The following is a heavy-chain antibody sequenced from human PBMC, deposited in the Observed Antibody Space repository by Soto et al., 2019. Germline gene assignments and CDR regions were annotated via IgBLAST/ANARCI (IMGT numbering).Heavy chain of an antibody. D-gene: IGHD3-22*01. CDR1: GNSISTTNW. V-gene: IGHV4-4*02. CDR3: ARDVGYHYDGSPSGQFDF. CDR2: IYHSGST. J-gene: IGHJ4*02. Sequence: SETLFLTCVVSGNSISTTNWWSWVRQSPGKGLEWIGEIYHSGSTNYNPSLKSRVTISVDKSKNQFSLKLSSVTAADTAVYYCARDVGYHYDGSPSGQFDFWGQGTLVTVSS.